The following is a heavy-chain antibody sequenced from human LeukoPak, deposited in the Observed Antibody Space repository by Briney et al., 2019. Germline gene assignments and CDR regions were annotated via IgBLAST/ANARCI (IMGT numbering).Heavy chain of an antibody. Sequence: GASVKVSCKASGYTFTSYDINWVRQATGQGLEWMGWMNPNSGNTGYAQKFQGRVTMTRNTSISTAYMELSSLRSEDTAVYYCAPLEVDGYNIVYWGQGTLVTVSS. J-gene: IGHJ4*02. CDR1: GYTFTSYD. V-gene: IGHV1-8*01. D-gene: IGHD5-24*01. CDR3: APLEVDGYNIVY. CDR2: MNPNSGNT.